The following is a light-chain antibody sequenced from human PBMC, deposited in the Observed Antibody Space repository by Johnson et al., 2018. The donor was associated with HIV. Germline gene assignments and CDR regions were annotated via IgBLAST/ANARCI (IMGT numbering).Light chain of an antibody. V-gene: IGLV1-51*01. Sequence: QSALTQPPSVSAAPGQKVTISCSGNTSNIGSNSVSWYQHLPGIAPKLLVYDRNKRPSGIPDRFSGSKSGTSATLGITGLQTGDEADYYCGTWDSSLSVYVVGTGTKVTVL. CDR1: TSNIGSNS. CDR3: GTWDSSLSVYV. CDR2: DRN. J-gene: IGLJ1*01.